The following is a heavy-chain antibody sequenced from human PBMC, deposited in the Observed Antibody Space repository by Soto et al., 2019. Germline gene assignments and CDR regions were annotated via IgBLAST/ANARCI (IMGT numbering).Heavy chain of an antibody. CDR3: ARGGIVVVVAATYYYYGMDV. D-gene: IGHD2-15*01. CDR2: ISAYNGNT. V-gene: IGHV1-18*01. CDR1: GYTFTSYG. J-gene: IGHJ6*02. Sequence: QVQLVQSGAEVKKPGASVKVSCKASGYTFTSYGISWVRQAPGQGLEWMGWISAYNGNTNYAQKLQGRVTMTTDTATSTAYMELRSMRSDDTAVYYCARGGIVVVVAATYYYYGMDVWGQGTTVTVSS.